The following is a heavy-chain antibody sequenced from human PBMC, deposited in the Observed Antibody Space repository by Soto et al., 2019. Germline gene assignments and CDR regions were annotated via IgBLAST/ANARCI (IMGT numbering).Heavy chain of an antibody. D-gene: IGHD2-2*01. J-gene: IGHJ6*02. Sequence: AGGSLRLSCAASGFPFSSYGMHWVRQAPGKGLEWVAVMSYDGSNEYSADSVKGRFTISRDNSKNTLYLQMNSLRAEDTAVYYCAVGYCSSTSCYAPRLYYYGMDVWGQGTTVTVSS. V-gene: IGHV3-30*03. CDR1: GFPFSSYG. CDR2: MSYDGSNE. CDR3: AVGYCSSTSCYAPRLYYYGMDV.